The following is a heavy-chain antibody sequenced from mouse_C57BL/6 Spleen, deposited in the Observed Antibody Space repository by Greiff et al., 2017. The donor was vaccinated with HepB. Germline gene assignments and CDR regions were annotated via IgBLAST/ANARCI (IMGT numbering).Heavy chain of an antibody. CDR2: INPSSGYT. D-gene: IGHD1-1*01. V-gene: IGHV1-7*01. CDR1: GYTFTSYW. CDR3: VRGAVVEDFDY. Sequence: VQRVESGAELAKPGASVKLSCKASGYTFTSYWMHWVKQRPGQGLEWIGYINPSSGYTKYNQKFKDKATLTADKSSSTAYMQLSSLTYEDSAVYYCVRGAVVEDFDYWGQGTTLTVSS. J-gene: IGHJ2*01.